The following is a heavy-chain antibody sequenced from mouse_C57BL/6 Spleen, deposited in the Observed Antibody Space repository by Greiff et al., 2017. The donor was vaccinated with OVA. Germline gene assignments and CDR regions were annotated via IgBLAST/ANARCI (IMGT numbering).Heavy chain of an antibody. CDR1: GYTFTDYE. J-gene: IGHJ4*01. Sequence: QVQLQQSGAELVRPGASVTLSCKASGYTFTDYEMHWVKQTPVHGLEWIGAIDPETGGTAYNQKFKGKAILTADKSSSTAYMELRSLTSEDSAVDYCTRYWDERDYAMDYWGQGTSVTVSS. CDR2: IDPETGGT. V-gene: IGHV1-15*01. CDR3: TRYWDERDYAMDY. D-gene: IGHD4-1*01.